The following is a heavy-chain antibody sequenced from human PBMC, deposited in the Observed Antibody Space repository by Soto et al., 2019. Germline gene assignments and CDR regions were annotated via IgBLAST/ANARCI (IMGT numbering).Heavy chain of an antibody. CDR3: AKDGQRDTMIVVVITFDY. CDR2: ISGSGGST. Sequence: PGGSLRLSCAASGFTFSSYAMSWVRQAPGKGLEWVSAISGSGGSTYYADSVKGRFTISRDNSKNTLYLQMNSPRAEDTAVYYCAKDGQRDTMIVVVITFDYWXQGTLVTVSS. D-gene: IGHD3-22*01. V-gene: IGHV3-23*01. CDR1: GFTFSSYA. J-gene: IGHJ4*02.